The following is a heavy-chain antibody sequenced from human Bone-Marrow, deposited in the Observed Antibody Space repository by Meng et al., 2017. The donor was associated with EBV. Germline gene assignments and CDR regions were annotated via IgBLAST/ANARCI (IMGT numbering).Heavy chain of an antibody. D-gene: IGHD5-24*01. V-gene: IGHV4-39*07. CDR2: IYYSGSS. Sequence: QLQRLESGPRLVKPSVSLSLTCAVSGGSISSSNFYWGWIRQPPGKGLEWIGTIYYSGSSYNNPSLKNRVTMAVDTSKNQFSLKLSSVTAADTAVYYCARNMGDGYNPFDFWGQGTLVTVSS. J-gene: IGHJ4*02. CDR1: GGSISSSNFY. CDR3: ARNMGDGYNPFDF.